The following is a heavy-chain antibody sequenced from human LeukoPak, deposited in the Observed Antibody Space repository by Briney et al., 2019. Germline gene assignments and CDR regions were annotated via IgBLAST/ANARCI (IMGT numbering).Heavy chain of an antibody. Sequence: PGGSLRLSCAASGFTFSSYSMNWVRQAPGKGLEWVSAISGSGGSTYYADSVKGRFTISRDNSKNTLYLQMNSLRAEDTAVYYCADKYYDFWSGWLNWGQGTLVTVSS. J-gene: IGHJ4*02. CDR3: ADKYYDFWSGWLN. D-gene: IGHD3-3*01. V-gene: IGHV3-23*01. CDR2: ISGSGGST. CDR1: GFTFSSYS.